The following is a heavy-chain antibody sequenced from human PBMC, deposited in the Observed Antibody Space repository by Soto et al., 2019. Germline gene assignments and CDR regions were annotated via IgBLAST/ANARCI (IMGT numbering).Heavy chain of an antibody. Sequence: QVQLQESGPGLVEPSQTLSLTCTVSGGSINNNNYYRSWIRQPPGKGLEWIGHIYNIGSTYSTPSLRSRVAISIDTSNNQFSLKLTSVTAADTAVYYCARGPAGDKVDYWGQGTLVTVSS. J-gene: IGHJ4*02. CDR3: ARGPAGDKVDY. CDR1: GGSINNNNYY. D-gene: IGHD6-19*01. CDR2: IYNIGST. V-gene: IGHV4-30-4*01.